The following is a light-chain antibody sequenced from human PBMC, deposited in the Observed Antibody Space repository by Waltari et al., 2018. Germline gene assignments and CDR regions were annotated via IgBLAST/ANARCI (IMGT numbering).Light chain of an antibody. CDR2: VAS. CDR1: QSVSRA. V-gene: IGKV3-20*01. Sequence: EIVLTQSPGSLSSSPGERVTLSCRASQSVSRALAWYQQKPGQAPRLLIFVASNRATGSPDRFSGSGSETDFSLTISRLEPEDFAVYYCQHYVRLPATFGRGTKVEIK. J-gene: IGKJ1*01. CDR3: QHYVRLPAT.